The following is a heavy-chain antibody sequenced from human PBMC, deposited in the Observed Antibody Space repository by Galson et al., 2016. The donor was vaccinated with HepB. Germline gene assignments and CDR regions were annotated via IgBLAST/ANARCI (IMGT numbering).Heavy chain of an antibody. CDR1: GFNFSNYA. V-gene: IGHV3-23*01. CDR2: VNDNGGRT. D-gene: IGHD6-13*01. J-gene: IGHJ4*02. CDR3: AKNFRPAPGRGSDYFDY. Sequence: SLRLSCAASGFNFSNYAMTWVRQAPGKGLEWVSTVNDNGGRTYCADSVKGGCTISRDNSKNTLYLQMNSLSDEDTAICYCAKNFRPAPGRGSDYFDYWGQGTLVTVSS.